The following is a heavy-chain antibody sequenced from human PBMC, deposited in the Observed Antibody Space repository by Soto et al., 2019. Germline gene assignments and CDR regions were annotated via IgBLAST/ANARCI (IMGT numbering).Heavy chain of an antibody. CDR2: ISYDGSNK. CDR3: GGGGGVVAAKLRVYYYGMDV. D-gene: IGHD2-15*01. V-gene: IGHV3-30-3*01. CDR1: GFTFSSYA. Sequence: QVQLVESGGGVVQPGRSLRLSCAASGFTFSSYAMHWVRQAPGKGLEWVAVISYDGSNKYYADSVKGRFTISRDNSKNTLYGQMNSLRAEDTGVYYCGGGGGVVAAKLRVYYYGMDVWGQGTTVTVS. J-gene: IGHJ6*02.